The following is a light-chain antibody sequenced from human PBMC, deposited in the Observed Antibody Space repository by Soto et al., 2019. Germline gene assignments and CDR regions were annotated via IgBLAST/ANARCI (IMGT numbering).Light chain of an antibody. V-gene: IGKV3D-15*01. CDR3: QQYNKWPRT. CDR2: GAS. Sequence: EIVLTQSPGTLSVSPGERATLSCRASESVSSNYLGWYQQKPGQAPRLLIYGASTRATGIPAKFSGSGSGTEFTLTISSLQSEDFAVYYCQQYNKWPRTFGQGTKVDIK. J-gene: IGKJ1*01. CDR1: ESVSSN.